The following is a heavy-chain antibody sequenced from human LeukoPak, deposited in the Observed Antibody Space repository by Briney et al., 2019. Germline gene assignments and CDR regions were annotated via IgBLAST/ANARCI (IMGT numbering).Heavy chain of an antibody. V-gene: IGHV3-20*04. CDR2: INWNGGST. J-gene: IGHJ4*02. CDR3: ARDTSMAGTGPHFDY. CDR1: GFTFDDYG. D-gene: IGHD6-19*01. Sequence: SGGSLRLSCAASGFTFDDYGMSWVRQAPGKGLEWVSGINWNGGSTGYADSVKGRFTISRDNAKNSLYLQMNSLRAEDTAVYYCARDTSMAGTGPHFDYWGQGTLVTVSS.